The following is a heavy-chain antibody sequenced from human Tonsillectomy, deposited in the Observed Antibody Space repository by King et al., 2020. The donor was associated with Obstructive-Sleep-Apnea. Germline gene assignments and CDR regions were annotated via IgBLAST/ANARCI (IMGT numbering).Heavy chain of an antibody. CDR1: GYTFTSYY. CDR3: ARVGAITIFGVVTTPYYGMDV. CDR2: INPSGGST. Sequence: QLVQSGAEVKKPGASVKVSCKASGYTFTSYYMHWVRQAPGQGLEWMGIINPSGGSTSYAQKFQGRVTMTRDTSTSTVYMELGSLRSEDTAVYYCARVGAITIFGVVTTPYYGMDVWGQGTTVTVSS. D-gene: IGHD3-3*01. J-gene: IGHJ6*02. V-gene: IGHV1-46*01.